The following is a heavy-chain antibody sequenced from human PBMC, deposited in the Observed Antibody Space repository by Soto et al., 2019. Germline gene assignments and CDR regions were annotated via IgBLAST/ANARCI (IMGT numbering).Heavy chain of an antibody. J-gene: IGHJ4*01. CDR1: GYIFTNYW. Sequence: PGESLKISCKGSGYIFTNYWISWVRQVPGKGLDWMGRIDPSGSYTSYSPSFQGHVTISVDKSINTAYLQWRSLKTSDTAMYYCARLADSYGEDYWGQGTLVTVSS. CDR3: ARLADSYGEDY. CDR2: IDPSGSYT. D-gene: IGHD5-18*01. V-gene: IGHV5-10-1*01.